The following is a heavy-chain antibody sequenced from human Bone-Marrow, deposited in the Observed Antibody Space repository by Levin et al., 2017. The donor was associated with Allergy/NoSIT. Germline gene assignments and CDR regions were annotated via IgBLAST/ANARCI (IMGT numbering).Heavy chain of an antibody. CDR3: AKALSSANNFNY. V-gene: IGHV3-23*01. CDR2: ISTSVGST. J-gene: IGHJ4*02. Sequence: PGESLKISCAASGFTFSSYAMSWVRQAPGKGLEWVSTISTSVGSTYYADSVKGRFTISRDNSKNTLYLQMDSLRAEDTAVYYCAKALSSANNFNYWGQGTLVTVSS. D-gene: IGHD3-10*01. CDR1: GFTFSSYA.